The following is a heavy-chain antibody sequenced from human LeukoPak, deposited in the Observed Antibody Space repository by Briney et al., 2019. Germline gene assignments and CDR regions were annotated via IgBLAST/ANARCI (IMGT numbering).Heavy chain of an antibody. CDR2: ISGSGGST. D-gene: IGHD2-2*02. CDR3: ARRIVVVPAAIRGWFDP. Sequence: GGSLRLSCAASGFTFSSYAMSWVRQAPGKGLEWVSAISGSGGSTYYADSVKGRFTISRDNAKNSLYLQMNSLRVEDTAVYYCARRIVVVPAAIRGWFDPWGQGTLVTVSS. V-gene: IGHV3-23*01. CDR1: GFTFSSYA. J-gene: IGHJ5*02.